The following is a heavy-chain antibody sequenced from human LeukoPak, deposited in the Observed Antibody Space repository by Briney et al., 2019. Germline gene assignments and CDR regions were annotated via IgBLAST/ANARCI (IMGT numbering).Heavy chain of an antibody. V-gene: IGHV3-53*05. D-gene: IGHD3-3*02. Sequence: GGSLRLSCAASGFTVSSNYMSWVRQAPGKGLEWVSVIYSGGSTYYSDSVKGRFTISRDNSKNTLYLQMNSLRAEDTAVYYCAREISRTGAFDIWGQGTMVTVSS. J-gene: IGHJ3*02. CDR2: IYSGGST. CDR3: AREISRTGAFDI. CDR1: GFTVSSNY.